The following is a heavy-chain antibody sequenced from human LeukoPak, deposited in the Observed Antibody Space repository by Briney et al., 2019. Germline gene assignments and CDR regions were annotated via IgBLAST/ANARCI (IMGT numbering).Heavy chain of an antibody. Sequence: SGGSLRLSCVASGFTFSPHSMIWVRRAPGKGLDWVSYISSDSGTTYYADSVKGRFTISRDNAKDSLYLQMNSLRVDDTAVYYCARIRLDGFWLDPWGQGTLVTVSS. J-gene: IGHJ5*02. CDR2: ISSDSGTT. CDR3: ARIRLDGFWLDP. D-gene: IGHD2-2*03. CDR1: GFTFSPHS. V-gene: IGHV3-48*04.